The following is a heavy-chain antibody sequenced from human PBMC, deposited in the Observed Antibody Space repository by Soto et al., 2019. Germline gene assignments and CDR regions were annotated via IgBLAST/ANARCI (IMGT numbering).Heavy chain of an antibody. Sequence: GASVKVSCKASGYTFTSYAMHWVRQAPGQRLEWMGWINAGNGNTKYSQKFQGRVTITRDTSASTAYMELSSLRSEDTAVYYCARDGKVVVVPAAKGRNWFDPWGQGTLVTVS. J-gene: IGHJ5*02. V-gene: IGHV1-3*01. CDR1: GYTFTSYA. CDR2: INAGNGNT. D-gene: IGHD2-2*01. CDR3: ARDGKVVVVPAAKGRNWFDP.